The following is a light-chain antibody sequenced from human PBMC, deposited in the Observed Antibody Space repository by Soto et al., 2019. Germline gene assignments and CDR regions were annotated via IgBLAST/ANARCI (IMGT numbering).Light chain of an antibody. Sequence: VTRSRYTCSASVVDQVTTTCRPSQSVSIWLAWYQQKPGKAPKVLIWDASRLQRGVPSRFSGSGSGTEFTLTISSLQPDDFATYYFQQYNGDQMWTFGQGTKVDIK. CDR1: QSVSIW. V-gene: IGKV1-5*01. CDR2: DAS. J-gene: IGKJ1*01. CDR3: QQYNGDQMWT.